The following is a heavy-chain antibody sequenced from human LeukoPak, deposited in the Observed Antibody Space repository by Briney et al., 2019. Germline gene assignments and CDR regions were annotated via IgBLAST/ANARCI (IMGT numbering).Heavy chain of an antibody. D-gene: IGHD6-13*01. J-gene: IGHJ4*02. CDR2: MNPNSGNT. CDR3: ARAGARQIAAVGY. Sequence: VASVKVSCKASGYTFTSYDINWVRQATGQGLEWMGWMNPNSGNTGYAQKFQGRATMTRNTSISTAYMELSSLRSEDTAVYCCARAGARQIAAVGYWGQGTLVTVSS. CDR1: GYTFTSYD. V-gene: IGHV1-8*01.